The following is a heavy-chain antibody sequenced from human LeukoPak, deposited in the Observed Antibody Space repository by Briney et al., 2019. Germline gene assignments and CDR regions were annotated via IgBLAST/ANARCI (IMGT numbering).Heavy chain of an antibody. V-gene: IGHV3-23*01. CDR1: GFTFSSYA. CDR3: ARVAAMGNDAFDI. Sequence: VGSVRLSCAASGFTFSSYAMSWVRQAPGKGLEWVSAISGSGGSTYYADSVKGRFTISRDNSKNTLYLQMNSLRAEDTAVYYCARVAAMGNDAFDIWGQGTMVTVSS. J-gene: IGHJ3*02. D-gene: IGHD5-18*01. CDR2: ISGSGGST.